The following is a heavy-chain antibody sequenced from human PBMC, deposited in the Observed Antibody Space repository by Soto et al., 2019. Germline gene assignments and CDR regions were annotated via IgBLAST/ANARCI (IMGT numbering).Heavy chain of an antibody. J-gene: IGHJ4*02. D-gene: IGHD6-13*01. Sequence: GGSLRLSCAASGFTFSSYGMHWVRQAPGKGLERVAVIWYDGSNKYYADSVKGRFTISRDNSKNTLYLQMNSLRAEDTAVYYCAREVRAAAGYYFDYWGQGTLVTVSS. CDR3: AREVRAAAGYYFDY. V-gene: IGHV3-33*01. CDR2: IWYDGSNK. CDR1: GFTFSSYG.